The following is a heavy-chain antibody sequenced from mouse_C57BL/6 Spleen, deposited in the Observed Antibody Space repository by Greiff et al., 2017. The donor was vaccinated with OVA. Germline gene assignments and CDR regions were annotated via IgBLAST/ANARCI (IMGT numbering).Heavy chain of an antibody. CDR3: ARGDGAMDD. CDR2: INPNNGGT. V-gene: IGHV1-26*01. Sequence: EVQLQQSGPELVKPGASVKISCKASGYTFTDYYMTWVKQSHGQSLEWIGDINPNNGGTSYNQKFKGKATLTVDKSSSTAYMELRSLTSEDSAVYYCARGDGAMDDWGQGTSVTVSS. CDR1: GYTFTDYY. J-gene: IGHJ4*01.